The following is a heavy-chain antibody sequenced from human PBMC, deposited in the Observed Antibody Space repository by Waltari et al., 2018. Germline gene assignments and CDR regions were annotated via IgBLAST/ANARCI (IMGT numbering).Heavy chain of an antibody. CDR2: MSYDGSNK. V-gene: IGHV3-30*04. Sequence: QLLLLESGGGVVQPGRSLRISCAASGLTRSSSGMHWVRQSPGKGLEWVAAMSYDGSNKHYVDSVKGRFTLSRDDSKNTLYLQMNSLTTEDTAVYYCARGFSSWGTFEYWGQGTLVTVSS. CDR1: GLTRSSSG. D-gene: IGHD6-13*01. J-gene: IGHJ4*02. CDR3: ARGFSSWGTFEY.